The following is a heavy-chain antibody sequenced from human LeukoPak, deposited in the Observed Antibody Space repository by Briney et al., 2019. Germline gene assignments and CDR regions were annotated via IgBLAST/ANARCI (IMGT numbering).Heavy chain of an antibody. J-gene: IGHJ4*02. CDR3: TRYFPDDRSGRYGDC. D-gene: IGHD6-19*01. CDR1: GFTFSGSS. Sequence: QTGGSLGLSCAASGFTFSGSSIHWVRLASGKGLEWVGRVRSKANNYAAAYAASLKGRFTLSRDDSHNTAYLQMNSLKTEDTAVYYCTRYFPDDRSGRYGDCWGQGTLVAVSS. V-gene: IGHV3-73*01. CDR2: VRSKANNYAA.